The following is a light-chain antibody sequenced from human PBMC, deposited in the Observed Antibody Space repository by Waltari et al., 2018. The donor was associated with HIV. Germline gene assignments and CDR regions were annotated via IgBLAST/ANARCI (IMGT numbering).Light chain of an antibody. J-gene: IGKJ1*01. Sequence: EILMTQSPATLSVSPGERATLSCRAGQNIGDRLAWYQQKPVQAPRLLIYGASSRNPGIPARFIGRGSGTEFTLIISRLQSEDVAVYYCQQYLDWPPWTFGQGTKVEI. V-gene: IGKV3D-15*01. CDR1: QNIGDR. CDR3: QQYLDWPPWT. CDR2: GAS.